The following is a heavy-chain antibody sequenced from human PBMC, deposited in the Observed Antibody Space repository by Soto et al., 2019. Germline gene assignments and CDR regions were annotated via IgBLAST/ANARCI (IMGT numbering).Heavy chain of an antibody. Sequence: QLQLQESGPGLVKPSETLSLTCTVSGGSISSSSYYWGWIRQPPGKGLEWIGSIYYSGSTYYNPSLKSRVTISVDTSKNQFSLKLSSVTAADTAVYYCASLGTYYDFWSGYTTYYFDYWGQGTLVTVSS. V-gene: IGHV4-39*01. CDR2: IYYSGST. J-gene: IGHJ4*02. D-gene: IGHD3-3*01. CDR1: GGSISSSSYY. CDR3: ASLGTYYDFWSGYTTYYFDY.